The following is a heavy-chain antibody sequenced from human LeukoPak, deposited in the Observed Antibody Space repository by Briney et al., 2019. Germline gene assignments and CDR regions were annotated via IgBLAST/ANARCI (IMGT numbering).Heavy chain of an antibody. Sequence: PGGSLRLSCAASGFTFSSYAMSGVRQAPGKGLEWVSAISGSGGSTYYADSVKRRFTISRDNSKHTLYLQINSLSAEDTAVYYCAKGGSYYYPAFDIWGQGTMVTVSS. CDR1: GFTFSSYA. CDR2: ISGSGGST. D-gene: IGHD1-26*01. J-gene: IGHJ3*02. V-gene: IGHV3-23*01. CDR3: AKGGSYYYPAFDI.